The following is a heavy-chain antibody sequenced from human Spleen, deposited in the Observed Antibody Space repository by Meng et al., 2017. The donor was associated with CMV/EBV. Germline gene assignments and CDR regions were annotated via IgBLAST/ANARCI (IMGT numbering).Heavy chain of an antibody. V-gene: IGHV5-51*01. CDR3: ARLSPVAARGYAFDI. J-gene: IGHJ3*02. Sequence: GESLKISCKGSGYSFTSYWIGWVRQMPGKGLEWMGIIYPGDSDTRNSPSFQGQVTISADKSISTAYLQWSSLKASDTAMYYCARLSPVAARGYAFDIWGQGTMVTVSS. CDR2: IYPGDSDT. CDR1: GYSFTSYW. D-gene: IGHD6-13*01.